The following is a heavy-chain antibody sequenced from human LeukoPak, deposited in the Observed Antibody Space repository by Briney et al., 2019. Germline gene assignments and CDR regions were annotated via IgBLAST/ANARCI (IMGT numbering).Heavy chain of an antibody. CDR2: IYSGGNK. V-gene: IGHV3-66*02. CDR1: GSTVSSDH. D-gene: IGHD1-26*01. J-gene: IGHJ4*02. Sequence: GGSLRLSCAVSGSTVSSDHMSWVRQAPGKGLEWVSAIYSGGNKYYADSVKGRFTISRDNSKNTLYLQMNSLRAEDTAVYYCARGGSGTYYSFDYWGQGTLVTVSS. CDR3: ARGGSGTYYSFDY.